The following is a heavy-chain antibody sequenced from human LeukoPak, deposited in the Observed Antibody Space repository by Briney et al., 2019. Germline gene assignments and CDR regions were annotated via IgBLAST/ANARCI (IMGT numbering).Heavy chain of an antibody. CDR1: GFTFSSYW. Sequence: PGGSLRLSCTASGFTFSSYWMHWVRQAPGKGLVWVSRINSDGSSTSYADSVKGRFTISRDNAKNTLYLQMNSLRAEDTAVYYCAKETYDFWSGYYPKDYWGQGTLVTVSS. J-gene: IGHJ4*02. V-gene: IGHV3-74*01. CDR2: INSDGSST. CDR3: AKETYDFWSGYYPKDY. D-gene: IGHD3-3*01.